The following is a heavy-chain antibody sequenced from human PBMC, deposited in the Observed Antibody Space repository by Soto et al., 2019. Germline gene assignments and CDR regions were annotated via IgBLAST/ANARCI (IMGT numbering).Heavy chain of an antibody. D-gene: IGHD2-15*01. V-gene: IGHV3-23*01. J-gene: IGHJ4*02. CDR2: ISDGGDLI. CDR1: GFPFSNHA. Sequence: GGSLRLSCAASGFPFSNHAMSWVRQAPGKGLEWVSGISDGGDLIYYADSVRGRFSMSRDNSENMLYLQMTNLRAEDTAIYFCAKRQGTGLAAKTFDFWGQGTLVTVSS. CDR3: AKRQGTGLAAKTFDF.